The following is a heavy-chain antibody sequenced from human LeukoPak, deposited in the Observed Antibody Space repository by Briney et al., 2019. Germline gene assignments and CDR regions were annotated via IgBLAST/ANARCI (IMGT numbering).Heavy chain of an antibody. J-gene: IGHJ4*02. CDR1: GYTFTSHD. CDR3: ARSVLGSFSQLDS. CDR2: VNPKSGDR. D-gene: IGHD1-26*01. V-gene: IGHV1-8*01. Sequence: ASVKVSCKASGYTFTSHDIDWVRQATGQGLEWMGWVNPKSGDRGYALKFQGRVTMTRNTSINTAYLELSSLRSEDTAVYYCARSVLGSFSQLDSWGQGTLVTVSS.